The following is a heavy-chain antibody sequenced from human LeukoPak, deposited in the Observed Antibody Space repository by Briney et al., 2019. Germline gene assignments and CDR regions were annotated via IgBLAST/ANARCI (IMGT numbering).Heavy chain of an antibody. CDR1: GGTFSSYA. CDR3: ARAGHRKYYYDNAYDY. CDR2: IIPIFGTA. Sequence: GASVKVSCKASGGTFSSYAISWVRQAPGQGLEWMGGIIPIFGTANYAQKFQGRVTITADKSTSTAYMELGSLRSDDTAVYYCARAGHRKYYYDNAYDYWGQGTLVTVSS. V-gene: IGHV1-69*06. D-gene: IGHD3-22*01. J-gene: IGHJ4*02.